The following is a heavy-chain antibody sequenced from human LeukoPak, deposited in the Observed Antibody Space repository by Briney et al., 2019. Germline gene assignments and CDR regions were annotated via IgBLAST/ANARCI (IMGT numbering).Heavy chain of an antibody. CDR1: GFTVSSNY. Sequence: GGSLRLSCAASGFTVSSNYMSWVRQAPGKGLEWVPVIYSGGSTYYADSVKGRFTISRDNSKNTLYLQMNSLRAEDTAVYYCARDLIAAAGTGYYGMDVWGQGTTVTVSS. CDR2: IYSGGST. V-gene: IGHV3-53*01. CDR3: ARDLIAAAGTGYYGMDV. J-gene: IGHJ6*02. D-gene: IGHD6-13*01.